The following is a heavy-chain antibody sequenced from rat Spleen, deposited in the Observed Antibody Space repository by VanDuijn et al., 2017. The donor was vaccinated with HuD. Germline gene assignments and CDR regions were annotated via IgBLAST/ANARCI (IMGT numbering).Heavy chain of an antibody. CDR2: ISPGGGST. Sequence: EVQLVESDGGLVQPGRSLKLSCAASGFTFSDYYMAWVRQAPTKGLEWVAYISPGGGSTYYRDSVKDRFTISRDNAKSTLYLQMDSLRSEDTATYYCARDTTVRDYFDYWGQGVMVTVSS. V-gene: IGHV5-27*01. CDR1: GFTFSDYY. CDR3: ARDTTVRDYFDY. J-gene: IGHJ2*01. D-gene: IGHD1-8*01.